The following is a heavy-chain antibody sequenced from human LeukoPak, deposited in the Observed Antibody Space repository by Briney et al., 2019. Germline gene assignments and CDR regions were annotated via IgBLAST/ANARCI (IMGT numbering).Heavy chain of an antibody. CDR2: ITSNANGGTT. CDR1: GFTFTNAL. D-gene: IGHD3-3*02. V-gene: IGHV3-15*01. Sequence: PGGSLRLSCAASGFTFTNALMSWVRQPPGKGLEWVSRITSNANGGTTDYAAPVKRRFTIPRDDSRNTVYLQMNSLKTEDTAVYYCTTDYRYLYWHSSFDYWGQGTLVTVSS. CDR3: TTDYRYLYWHSSFDY. J-gene: IGHJ4*02.